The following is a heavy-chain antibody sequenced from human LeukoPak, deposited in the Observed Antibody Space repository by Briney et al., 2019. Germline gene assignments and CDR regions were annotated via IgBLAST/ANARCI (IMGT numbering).Heavy chain of an antibody. CDR1: GYTLTELS. V-gene: IGHV1-24*01. CDR2: FDPEDGET. CDR3: ATHEGYSYGVLN. D-gene: IGHD5-18*01. J-gene: IGHJ4*02. Sequence: ASVKVSCKVSGYTLTELSMHWVRQAPGKGLEWMGGFDPEDGETIYAQKFQGRVTMTEDTSTDTAYMELSSLRSEDTAVYYCATHEGYSYGVLNWGQGTLVTVSS.